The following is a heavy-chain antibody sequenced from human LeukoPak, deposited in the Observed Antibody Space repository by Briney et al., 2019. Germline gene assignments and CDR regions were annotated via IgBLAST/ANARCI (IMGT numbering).Heavy chain of an antibody. Sequence: GGSLRLSCAASGFTFSSYAMSWVRQAPGKGLEWVSAISGSGVSTYYADSVKGRFTISRDNSKNTLYLQMNSLRAEDTAVYYCAKDQGYSSSWYLVDYWGQGTLVTVSS. J-gene: IGHJ4*02. D-gene: IGHD6-13*01. CDR3: AKDQGYSSSWYLVDY. CDR1: GFTFSSYA. CDR2: ISGSGVST. V-gene: IGHV3-23*01.